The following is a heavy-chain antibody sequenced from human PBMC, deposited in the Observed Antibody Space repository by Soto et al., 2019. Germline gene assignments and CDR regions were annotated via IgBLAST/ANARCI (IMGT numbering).Heavy chain of an antibody. Sequence: QVQLVQSGAEVRKPGSSVKVSCKISGGTFTNYVISWLRQAPGQGLEWMGGLIPIFGAANLAQKFQGRVTITADESTSTVTMELSSLTSEDTAVYYCARGSSSPNFDPWGQGTLVTVSS. CDR3: ARGSSSPNFDP. CDR2: LIPIFGAA. V-gene: IGHV1-69*01. D-gene: IGHD6-6*01. J-gene: IGHJ5*02. CDR1: GGTFTNYV.